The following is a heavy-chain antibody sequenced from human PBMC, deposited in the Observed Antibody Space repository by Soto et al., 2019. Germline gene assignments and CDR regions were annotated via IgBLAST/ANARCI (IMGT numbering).Heavy chain of an antibody. V-gene: IGHV3-30*18. J-gene: IGHJ6*02. CDR3: AKMFRGGSTSFYYYYGMDV. CDR1: GFTFSSYG. Sequence: GGSLRLSCAASGFTFSSYGMHWVRQAPGKGLEWVAVISYDGSNKYYADSVKGRFTISRDNSKNTLYVQMNSLRAEDTAVFYCAKMFRGGSTSFYYYYGMDVWGQGTTVTVSS. CDR2: ISYDGSNK. D-gene: IGHD1-26*01.